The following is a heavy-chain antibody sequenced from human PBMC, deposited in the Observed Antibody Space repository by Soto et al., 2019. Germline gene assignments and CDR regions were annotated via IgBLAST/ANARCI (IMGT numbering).Heavy chain of an antibody. V-gene: IGHV4-39*01. D-gene: IGHD2-15*01. Sequence: QLQLQESGPGLVKSSETLSLTCTVSGGSISSSSYYWGWIRQPPGKGLEWIGSIYDSGSTYYNPSLKSRVTISVDTSKKQFSLKVSSVTAADTAVYYCARHGGYCSGGSCPPGYWGQGTLVTVSP. CDR2: IYDSGST. J-gene: IGHJ4*02. CDR1: GGSISSSSYY. CDR3: ARHGGYCSGGSCPPGY.